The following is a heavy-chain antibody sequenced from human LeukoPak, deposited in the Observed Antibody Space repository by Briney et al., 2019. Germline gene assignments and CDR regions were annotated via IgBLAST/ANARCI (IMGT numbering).Heavy chain of an antibody. Sequence: SETLSLTCAVYGGSFSGYYWSWIRKTPGKGLEWIGEINHSGSTNYNPSLKSRVTISVDTSNNQFSLKLSSVTAADTAVYYCASTEWGGYYYYYMDVWGKGTTVTVSS. D-gene: IGHD3-16*01. CDR2: INHSGST. V-gene: IGHV4-34*01. J-gene: IGHJ6*03. CDR1: GGSFSGYY. CDR3: ASTEWGGYYYYYMDV.